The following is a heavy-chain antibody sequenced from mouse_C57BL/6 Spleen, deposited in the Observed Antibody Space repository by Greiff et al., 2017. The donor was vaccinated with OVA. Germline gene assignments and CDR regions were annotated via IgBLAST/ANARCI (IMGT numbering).Heavy chain of an antibody. D-gene: IGHD2-3*01. V-gene: IGHV1-82*01. CDR3: ARGDDLYYFDY. Sequence: VQLQQSGPELVKPGASVKISCKASGYAFSSSWMNWVKQRPGKGLEWIGRLYPGDGDTNYNGKFKGKATLTAAKSSSTAYMQLSSLTSEDSAVYSCARGDDLYYFDYWGQGTTLTVSS. J-gene: IGHJ2*01. CDR2: LYPGDGDT. CDR1: GYAFSSSW.